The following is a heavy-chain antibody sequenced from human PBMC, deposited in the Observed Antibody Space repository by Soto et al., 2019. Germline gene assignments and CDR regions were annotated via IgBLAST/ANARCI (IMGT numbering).Heavy chain of an antibody. CDR3: VKLSGYYTSEYFQH. V-gene: IGHV3-23*01. D-gene: IGHD3-3*01. CDR2: ISGSGGST. CDR1: GFTFSSYA. J-gene: IGHJ1*01. Sequence: GGSLRLSCAASGFTFSSYAMSWVRQAPGKGLEWVSAISGSGGSTYYADSVKGRFTISRDNSKNTLYLQMNSLRAEDTAVYYCVKLSGYYTSEYFQHWGQGTLVTVSS.